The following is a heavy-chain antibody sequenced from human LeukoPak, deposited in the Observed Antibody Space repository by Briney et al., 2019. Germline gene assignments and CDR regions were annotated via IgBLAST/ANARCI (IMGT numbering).Heavy chain of an antibody. CDR2: MYYSGST. Sequence: SETLSLTCTVSGGSIASRSYYWDWIRQPPGKGLEWIGSMYYSGSTNYNPSLKSRVTISADTSKNQFSPTLNSVTAADTAVYYCARLVVGATDYWGQGTLVTVSS. V-gene: IGHV4-39*01. CDR1: GGSIASRSYY. J-gene: IGHJ4*02. D-gene: IGHD1-26*01. CDR3: ARLVVGATDY.